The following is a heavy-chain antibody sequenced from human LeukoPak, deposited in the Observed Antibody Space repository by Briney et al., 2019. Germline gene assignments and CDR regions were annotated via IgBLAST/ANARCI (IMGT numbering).Heavy chain of an antibody. Sequence: SETLSLTCTVSGGSISSYYWSWIRQPPGKGLEWIGYIYYSGSTNYNPSLKSRVTISVDTSENQFSLKLSSVTAADTAVYYCARHEVITFDDWFDPWGQGTLVTVSS. D-gene: IGHD3-16*01. J-gene: IGHJ5*02. CDR1: GGSISSYY. CDR2: IYYSGST. CDR3: ARHEVITFDDWFDP. V-gene: IGHV4-59*08.